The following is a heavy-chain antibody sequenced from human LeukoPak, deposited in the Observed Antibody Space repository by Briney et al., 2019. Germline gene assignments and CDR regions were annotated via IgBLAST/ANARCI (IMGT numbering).Heavy chain of an antibody. V-gene: IGHV3-7*01. J-gene: IGHJ4*02. Sequence: GGSLRLSCAASGFTFSSYSMNWVRQAPGKGLEWVANIKQDGSEKYFVDSMKGRFTISRDNAKNSLYLQMNSLRADDTAVYYCARDLDYGDYYFDYWGQGTLVTVSS. CDR2: IKQDGSEK. CDR3: ARDLDYGDYYFDY. CDR1: GFTFSSYS. D-gene: IGHD4-17*01.